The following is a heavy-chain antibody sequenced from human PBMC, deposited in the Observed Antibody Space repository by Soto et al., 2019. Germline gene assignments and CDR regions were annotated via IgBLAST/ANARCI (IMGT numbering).Heavy chain of an antibody. CDR1: GYTFTSYG. J-gene: IGHJ4*02. V-gene: IGHV1-18*04. CDR3: ARDHTYYDFWSGYYPLGY. D-gene: IGHD3-3*01. CDR2: ISAYNGNT. Sequence: GSVNVSCKASGYTFTSYGISWVRQAPGQGLEWMGWISAYNGNTNYAQKLQGRVTMTTDTSTSTAYMELRSLRSDDTAVYYCARDHTYYDFWSGYYPLGYWGQGTLVTVSS.